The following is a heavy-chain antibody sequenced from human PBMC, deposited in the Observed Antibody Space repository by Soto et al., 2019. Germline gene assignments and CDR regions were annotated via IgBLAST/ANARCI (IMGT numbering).Heavy chain of an antibody. CDR1: GFTFSSYA. J-gene: IGHJ4*02. Sequence: WSLRLSCAASGFTFSSYAMSWVRQAPGKGLEWVSAISGSGGSTYYADSVKGRFTISRDNSKNTLYLQMNSLRAEDTAVYYCAKEENYDSSGYYFTGYWGQGTLVTVSS. V-gene: IGHV3-23*01. D-gene: IGHD3-22*01. CDR3: AKEENYDSSGYYFTGY. CDR2: ISGSGGST.